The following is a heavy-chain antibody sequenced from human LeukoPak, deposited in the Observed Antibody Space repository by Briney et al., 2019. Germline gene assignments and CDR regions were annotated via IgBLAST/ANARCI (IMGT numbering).Heavy chain of an antibody. CDR3: ARLSTYYDSSCYYFDY. V-gene: IGHV4-59*01. CDR2: IYYSGST. CDR1: GGSISSYY. D-gene: IGHD3-22*01. J-gene: IGHJ4*02. Sequence: SETLSLTCTVSGGSISSYYWSWIRQPPGKGLEWIGYIYYSGSTNYNPSLKSRVTISVDTSKNQFSLKLSSVTAADTAVYYCARLSTYYDSSCYYFDYWGQGTLVTVSS.